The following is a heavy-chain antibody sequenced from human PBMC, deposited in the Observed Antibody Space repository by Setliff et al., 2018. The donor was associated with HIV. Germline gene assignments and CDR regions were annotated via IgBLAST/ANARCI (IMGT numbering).Heavy chain of an antibody. J-gene: IGHJ6*03. D-gene: IGHD3-3*01. Sequence: PGESLKISCKASGYRFTGYWIGWVRQMPGKGLELMGIMYPGDSETRYSPSFQGQVTISADKSISTAYLQWSSLKASDTAMYYCARLPSARMTIFGVVSYHMDVWGEGTTVTVSS. CDR3: ARLPSARMTIFGVVSYHMDV. V-gene: IGHV5-51*01. CDR2: MYPGDSET. CDR1: GYRFTGYW.